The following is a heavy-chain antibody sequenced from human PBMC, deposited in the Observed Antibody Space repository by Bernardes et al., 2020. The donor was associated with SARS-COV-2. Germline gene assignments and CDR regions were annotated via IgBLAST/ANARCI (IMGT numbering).Heavy chain of an antibody. J-gene: IGHJ4*02. CDR2: IDNRGNT. V-gene: IGHV4-59*01. CDR3: ARHGAGEDLSYFDY. CDR1: GGSISGYY. D-gene: IGHD3-16*01. Sequence: SETLSLNCTVSGGSISGYYLSWIRQAPEMRLEWIGYIDNRGNTKFNPSLKSRVTISVDTSKNQFSLKVTSVTAADTAMYYCARHGAGEDLSYFDYWGRGTLVTGSA.